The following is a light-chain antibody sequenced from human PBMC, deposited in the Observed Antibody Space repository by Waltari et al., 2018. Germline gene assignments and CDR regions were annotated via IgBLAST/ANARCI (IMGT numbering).Light chain of an antibody. CDR1: SSDVGSYNL. CDR3: CSYAGSLTPCV. CDR2: EVS. V-gene: IGLV2-23*02. J-gene: IGLJ1*01. Sequence: QSALTQPASVSGSPGQSITISCTGTSSDVGSYNLVSWYQQFPGKAPKLMIFEVSKRPSVVSNRFAGSKSGNTASLTSSGLQTEDEADYYCCSYAGSLTPCVFGTGTRVTV.